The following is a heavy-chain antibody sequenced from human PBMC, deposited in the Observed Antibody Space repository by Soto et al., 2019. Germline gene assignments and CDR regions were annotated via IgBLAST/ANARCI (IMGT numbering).Heavy chain of an antibody. CDR1: GFTFSSYG. D-gene: IGHD3-22*01. CDR3: AKDELYDSSGYCLGGDY. J-gene: IGHJ4*02. V-gene: IGHV3-30*18. Sequence: QVQLVESGGGVVQPGRSLRLSCAASGFTFSSYGMHWVRQAPGKGLEWVAVISYDGSNKYYADSVKGRFTISRDNSKNTLYLQMNSLRADDTVVDYCAKDELYDSSGYCLGGDYWGQGTLVTVSS. CDR2: ISYDGSNK.